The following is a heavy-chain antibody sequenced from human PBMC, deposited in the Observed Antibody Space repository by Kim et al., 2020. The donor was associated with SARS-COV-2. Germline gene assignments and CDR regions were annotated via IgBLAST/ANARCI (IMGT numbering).Heavy chain of an antibody. Sequence: GGSLRLSCAASGFTFSSYGMHWVRQAPGKGLEWVAVISYDGSNKYYADSVKGRFTISRDNSKNTLYLQMNSLRAEDTAVYYCAKDPWLSTVPAAIRGVDYWGQGTLVTVSS. D-gene: IGHD2-2*02. CDR2: ISYDGSNK. V-gene: IGHV3-30*18. CDR1: GFTFSSYG. CDR3: AKDPWLSTVPAAIRGVDY. J-gene: IGHJ4*02.